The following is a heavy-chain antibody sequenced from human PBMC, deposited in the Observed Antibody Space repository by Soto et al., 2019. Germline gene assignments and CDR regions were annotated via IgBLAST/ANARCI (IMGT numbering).Heavy chain of an antibody. CDR3: VTGAPRRGSSPMAH. Sequence: GGSLRLSCEASGLAFSTYWMHWVRQAPGKGLVWVARINFDGSTTTYADSVKGRFIISRDNAKNTLFVQMDSLRVDDTAVYYCVTGAPRRGSSPMAHWGQGTLVTVSS. CDR1: GLAFSTYW. V-gene: IGHV3-74*01. J-gene: IGHJ4*02. D-gene: IGHD1-26*01. CDR2: INFDGSTT.